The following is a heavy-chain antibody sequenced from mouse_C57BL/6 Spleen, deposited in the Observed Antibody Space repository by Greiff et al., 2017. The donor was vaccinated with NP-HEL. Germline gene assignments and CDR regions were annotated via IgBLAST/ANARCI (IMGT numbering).Heavy chain of an antibody. J-gene: IGHJ1*03. CDR1: GFTFSSYA. V-gene: IGHV5-4*01. CDR2: ISDGGSYT. CDR3: ARDGGITTVVATEWYFDV. D-gene: IGHD1-1*01. Sequence: EVQVVESGGGLVKPGGSLKLSCAASGFTFSSYAMSWVRQTPEKRLEWVATISDGGSYTYYPDNVKGRFTISRDNAKNNLYLQMSHLKSEDTAMYYCARDGGITTVVATEWYFDVWGTGTTVTVSS.